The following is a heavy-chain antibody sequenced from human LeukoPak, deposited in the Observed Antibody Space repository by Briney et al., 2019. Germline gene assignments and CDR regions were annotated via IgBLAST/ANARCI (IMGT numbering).Heavy chain of an antibody. D-gene: IGHD1-26*01. V-gene: IGHV3-30*04. CDR1: GFTFSSYA. Sequence: GRSLRLSCAASGFTFSSYAMHWVRQAPGKGLEWVAVISYDGSNKYYADSVKGRFTISRDNSKNTLYLQMNSLRAEDTAVYYCASSYSGSYYGYWGQGTLVTASS. J-gene: IGHJ4*02. CDR2: ISYDGSNK. CDR3: ASSYSGSYYGY.